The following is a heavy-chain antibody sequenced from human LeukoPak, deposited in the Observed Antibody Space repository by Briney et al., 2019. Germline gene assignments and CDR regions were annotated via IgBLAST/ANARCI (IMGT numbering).Heavy chain of an antibody. V-gene: IGHV4-34*01. J-gene: IGHJ4*02. CDR1: GGSFSGYY. D-gene: IGHD3-10*01. CDR2: INHSGST. CDR3: ARGRITMVRGVIPFDY. Sequence: SETLSLTCAVYGGSFSGYYWSWIRQPPGKGLEWIGEINHSGSTNYNPSLKSRVTISVDTSKNQFFLKLSSVTAADTAVYYCARGRITMVRGVIPFDYWGQGTLVTVSS.